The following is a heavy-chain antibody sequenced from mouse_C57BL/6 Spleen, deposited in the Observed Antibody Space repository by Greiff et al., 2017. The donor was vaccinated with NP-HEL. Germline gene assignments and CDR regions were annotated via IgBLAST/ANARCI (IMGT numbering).Heavy chain of an antibody. CDR2: ISDGGSYT. V-gene: IGHV5-4*01. Sequence: DVHLVESGGGLVKPGGSLKLSCAASGFTFSSYAMSWVRPTPEKRLEWVATISDGGSYTYYPDNVKGRFTISRDNAKNHLYLQMSHLKSEDTAMYYCASPLTGTWAYWGQGTLVTVSA. CDR1: GFTFSSYA. CDR3: ASPLTGTWAY. D-gene: IGHD4-1*01. J-gene: IGHJ3*01.